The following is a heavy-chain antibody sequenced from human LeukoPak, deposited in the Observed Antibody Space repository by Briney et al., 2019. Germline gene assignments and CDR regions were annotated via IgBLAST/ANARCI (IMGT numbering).Heavy chain of an antibody. D-gene: IGHD3-3*01. J-gene: IGHJ4*02. CDR3: ARHYYDFWSGPPSPRGPYYFDY. CDR1: GGTFSDYY. Sequence: SETLSLTCVVYGGTFSDYYWSWVRQPPGKGLEWIGEINHSGSAKYNPSFKSRVTMSIHTSNNQFSLKLSSVTAADTAVYYCARHYYDFWSGPPSPRGPYYFDYWGQGTLVTVSS. V-gene: IGHV4-34*01. CDR2: INHSGSA.